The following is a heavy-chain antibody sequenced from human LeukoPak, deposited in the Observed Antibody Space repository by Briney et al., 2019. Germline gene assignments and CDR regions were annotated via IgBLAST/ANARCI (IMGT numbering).Heavy chain of an antibody. CDR3: AKDDSYGYVDYAFDI. CDR2: ISYDGSNK. J-gene: IGHJ3*02. V-gene: IGHV3-30*18. D-gene: IGHD5-18*01. CDR1: GFTFSSYG. Sequence: GGSLRLSCAASGFTFSSYGMHWVRQAPGKGLEWVAVISYDGSNKYYADSVKGRFTISRDNSKNTLYLQMNSLRAEDTALYYCAKDDSYGYVDYAFDIWGQGTTVTISS.